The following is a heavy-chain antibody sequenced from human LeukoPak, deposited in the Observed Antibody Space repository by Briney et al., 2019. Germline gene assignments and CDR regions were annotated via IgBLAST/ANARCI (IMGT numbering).Heavy chain of an antibody. V-gene: IGHV3-21*01. D-gene: IGHD3-10*01. J-gene: IGHJ6*04. CDR3: ARTMVRGTSGLDV. Sequence: GGSMRLSCAASGFTFSSYSMNWVRQAPGKGLEWVSSISSSSSYIYYADSVKGRFTISRDNAKNSLYLQMNSLRAEDTAVYYCARTMVRGTSGLDVWGKGTTVTISS. CDR1: GFTFSSYS. CDR2: ISSSSSYI.